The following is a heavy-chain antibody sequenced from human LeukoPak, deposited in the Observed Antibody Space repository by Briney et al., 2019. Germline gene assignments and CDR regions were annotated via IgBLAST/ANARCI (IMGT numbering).Heavy chain of an antibody. CDR2: IWYDGSNK. CDR1: GFTFSSYG. V-gene: IGHV3-33*01. D-gene: IGHD5-18*01. CDR3: AALDTAKVPPPD. Sequence: GGSLRLSCAASGFTFSSYGMHWVRQAPGKGLEWVAVIWYDGSNKYYADSVKGRFTISRDNSKNTLYLQMNSLRVEDTAVYYCAALDTAKVPPPDWGQGTLVTVSS. J-gene: IGHJ4*02.